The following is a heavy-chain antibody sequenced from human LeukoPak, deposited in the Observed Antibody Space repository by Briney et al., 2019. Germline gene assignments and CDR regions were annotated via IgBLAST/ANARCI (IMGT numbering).Heavy chain of an antibody. CDR3: ARGAGHSGYYYLLT. V-gene: IGHV1-8*01. D-gene: IGHD2-15*01. CDR1: GYTFTSYD. J-gene: IGHJ4*02. Sequence: ASVKVSCKASGYTFTSYDIIWVRQATGQGLEWMGWMNPNSGNTGYAQKFQGGVTMTRNTSISTAYIQLSSLRSEDTAVYYCARGAGHSGYYYLLTWGQGTLVTVSS. CDR2: MNPNSGNT.